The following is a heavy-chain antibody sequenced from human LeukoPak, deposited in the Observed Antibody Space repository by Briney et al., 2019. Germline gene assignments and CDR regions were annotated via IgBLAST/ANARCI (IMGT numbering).Heavy chain of an antibody. Sequence: PSQTLSLTCTVSGVSISSSNSYWGWIRQPPGKGLEWIGSIYYTGNTYYNASLKSRVTISIDTSKNQFSLKLTSVTAADTAVYYCAKQTGSGLFILPGGQGTLVTVSS. V-gene: IGHV4-39*01. CDR1: GVSISSSNSY. J-gene: IGHJ4*02. CDR3: AKQTGSGLFILP. CDR2: IYYTGNT. D-gene: IGHD3/OR15-3a*01.